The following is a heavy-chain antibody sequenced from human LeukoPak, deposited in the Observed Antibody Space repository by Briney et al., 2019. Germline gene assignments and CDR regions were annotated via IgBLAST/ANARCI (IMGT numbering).Heavy chain of an antibody. CDR2: IHNSGTT. CDR3: ARRYYYNLGSFPFDF. D-gene: IGHD3-10*01. V-gene: IGHV4-34*01. J-gene: IGHJ4*02. Sequence: SETMSLTCAVSGGPFSGYFWSWIRQSSGKGLEWIGEIHNSGTTNYNPSLNRRVTISEDTSKNQFYLNLSSVTAADTAVYYCARRYYYNLGSFPFDFWGQGTLVTVSS. CDR1: GGPFSGYF.